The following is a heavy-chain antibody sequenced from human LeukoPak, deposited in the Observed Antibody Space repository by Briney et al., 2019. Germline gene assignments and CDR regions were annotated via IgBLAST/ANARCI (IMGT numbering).Heavy chain of an antibody. J-gene: IGHJ6*03. CDR2: INHSGST. CDR1: GGSFSGYY. V-gene: IGHV4-34*01. Sequence: KASETLSLTCAVYGGSFSGYYWSWIRQPPGKGLDWIGKINHSGSTNYNPSLKSRVTISVDTSKNQFSLKLSSVTAADTAVYYCARDPGYYYYMDVWGKGTTVTVSS. CDR3: ARDPGYYYYMDV.